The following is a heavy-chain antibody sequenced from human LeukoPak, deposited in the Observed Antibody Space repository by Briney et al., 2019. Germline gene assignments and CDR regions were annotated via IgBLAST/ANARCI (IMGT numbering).Heavy chain of an antibody. CDR2: ISGSGGST. CDR3: AKDPHAIVATASEGDY. Sequence: PGGSLRLSCAASGFTFSSYAMSWVRQALGKGLEWVSAISGSGGSTYYADSVKGRFTISRDNSKNTLYLQMNSLRAEDTAVYYCAKDPHAIVATASEGDYWGQGTLVTVSS. V-gene: IGHV3-23*01. J-gene: IGHJ4*02. D-gene: IGHD5-12*01. CDR1: GFTFSSYA.